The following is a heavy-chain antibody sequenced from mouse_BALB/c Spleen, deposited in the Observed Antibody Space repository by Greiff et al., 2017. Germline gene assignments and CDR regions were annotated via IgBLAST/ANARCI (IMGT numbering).Heavy chain of an antibody. D-gene: IGHD1-1*01. CDR1: GYSITSDYA. CDR3: ARDYYGSSYGYFDV. J-gene: IGHJ1*01. V-gene: IGHV3-2*02. Sequence: EVQRVESGPGLVKPSQSLSLTCTVTGYSITSDYAWNWIRQFPGNILEWMDYISYSGSTSYNPSLKSRISITRDTSKNQFFLQLNSVTTEDTATYYCARDYYGSSYGYFDVWGAGTTVTVSS. CDR2: ISYSGST.